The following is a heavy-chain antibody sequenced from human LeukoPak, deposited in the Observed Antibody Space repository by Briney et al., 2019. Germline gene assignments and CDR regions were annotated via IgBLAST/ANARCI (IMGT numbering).Heavy chain of an antibody. CDR1: GGTFSSYA. CDR2: IIPIFGTA. Sequence: SVKVSCKASGGTFSSYAISWVRQAPGQGLEWMGGIIPIFGTANYAQKFQGRVTITADESTSTAYMELSSLRSEDTAVYYCARGGEMATTLAHWFDPWGQGTLVTVSS. D-gene: IGHD5-24*01. CDR3: ARGGEMATTLAHWFDP. J-gene: IGHJ5*02. V-gene: IGHV1-69*13.